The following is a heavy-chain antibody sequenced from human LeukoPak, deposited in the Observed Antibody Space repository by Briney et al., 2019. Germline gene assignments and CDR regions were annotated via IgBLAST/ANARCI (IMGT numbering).Heavy chain of an antibody. CDR2: INHSGST. Sequence: SETLSLTCAVYGGSFSGYYWSWIRQPPGKGLEWIGEINHSGSTYYNPSLKSRVTISVDTSKNQFSLKLSSVTAADTAVYYCAREGPYSSSWYYFDYWGQGTLVTVSS. CDR1: GGSFSGYY. V-gene: IGHV4-34*01. D-gene: IGHD6-13*01. CDR3: AREGPYSSSWYYFDY. J-gene: IGHJ4*02.